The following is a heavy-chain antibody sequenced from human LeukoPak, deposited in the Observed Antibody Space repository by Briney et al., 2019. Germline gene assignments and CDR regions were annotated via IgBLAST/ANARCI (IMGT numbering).Heavy chain of an antibody. V-gene: IGHV3-74*01. CDR3: ARGGSGSTYGLFDY. CDR2: MYGSNT. D-gene: IGHD5-18*01. J-gene: IGHJ4*02. CDR1: GFSFDDYV. Sequence: PGGSLRLSCAASGFSFDDYVMHWVRQAPGKGLVWVARMYGSNTNYADSMKGRFTISRDNAKNTLYLQMNSLTADDTAVYYCARGGSGSTYGLFDYWGQGTLVTVSS.